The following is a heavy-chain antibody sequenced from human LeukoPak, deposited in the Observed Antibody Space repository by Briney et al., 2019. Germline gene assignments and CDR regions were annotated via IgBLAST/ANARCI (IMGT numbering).Heavy chain of an antibody. Sequence: GGSLRLSCAASGFTFSSYAMSWVRQAPGKGLEWASAISGSGGSTYYADSVKGRFTISRDNSKNTLYLQMNSLRAEDTAVYYCAKNYDSSGYHDAFDIWGQGTMVTVSS. D-gene: IGHD3-22*01. CDR2: ISGSGGST. CDR1: GFTFSSYA. J-gene: IGHJ3*02. V-gene: IGHV3-23*01. CDR3: AKNYDSSGYHDAFDI.